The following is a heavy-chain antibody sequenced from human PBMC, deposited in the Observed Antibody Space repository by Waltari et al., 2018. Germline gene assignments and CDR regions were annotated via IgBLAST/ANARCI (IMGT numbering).Heavy chain of an antibody. V-gene: IGHV4-59*01. CDR1: GGPISSYY. Sequence: HVQLQESSPGLVKPSETLSLTCTVSGGPISSYYWRWIRQPPGKGREWIGYRYDSGRTNYSPALKSRVTISLDTSENQFSRKLSSVTAADTAVYYCARVHERRGIAARYYYFDYWGQGTLVTVSS. D-gene: IGHD6-6*01. CDR2: RYDSGRT. J-gene: IGHJ4*02. CDR3: ARVHERRGIAARYYYFDY.